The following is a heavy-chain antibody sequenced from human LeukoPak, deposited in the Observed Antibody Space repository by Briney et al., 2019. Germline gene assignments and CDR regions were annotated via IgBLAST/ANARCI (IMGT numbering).Heavy chain of an antibody. CDR3: ARGGGDPSSYYFDS. J-gene: IGHJ4*02. V-gene: IGHV4-39*07. D-gene: IGHD2-21*02. CDR1: GGSISSSSYY. CDR2: IYYSGST. Sequence: PSETLSLTCTVSGGSISSSSYYWGWIRKPPGKGLEWIGSIYYSGSTYYNPSLKSRVTISVDTSKNQFSLKLSSVTAADTAVYYCARGGGDPSSYYFDSWGQGTLVTVSS.